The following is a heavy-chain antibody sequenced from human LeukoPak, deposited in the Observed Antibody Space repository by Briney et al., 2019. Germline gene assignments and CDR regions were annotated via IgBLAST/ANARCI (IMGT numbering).Heavy chain of an antibody. CDR1: GFTFSSFW. CDR2: IKQDGSEK. Sequence: PGGSLRLSCAASGFTFSSFWMNWVRQAPGKGLEWVANIKQDGSEKYYVDSVKGRFTISRDNAKNSLYLQMNSLRAEDTAVYYCASVVRLEIFDYWGQGTLVTVSS. D-gene: IGHD3-3*01. J-gene: IGHJ4*02. V-gene: IGHV3-7*01. CDR3: ASVVRLEIFDY.